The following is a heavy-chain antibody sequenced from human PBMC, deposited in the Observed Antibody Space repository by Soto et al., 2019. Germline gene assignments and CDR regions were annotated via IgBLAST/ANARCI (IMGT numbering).Heavy chain of an antibody. CDR3: ARDQGLGAGYFEL. J-gene: IGHJ2*01. CDR1: GGSVSSGGYY. Sequence: PSETLSLTCSVSGGSVSSGGYYLSWIRQPPVKGLEWIGYFYYRGSTNYNPSLQSRVPISVDTPKNQVSLRLNSVTAADPAVYYCARDQGLGAGYFELWGRGTLVSVSS. V-gene: IGHV4-61*08. CDR2: FYYRGST. D-gene: IGHD7-27*01.